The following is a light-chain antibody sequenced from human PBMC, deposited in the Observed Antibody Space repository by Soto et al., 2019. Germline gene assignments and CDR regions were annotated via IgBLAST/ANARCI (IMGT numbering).Light chain of an antibody. V-gene: IGKV3-15*01. Sequence: EIVMTQSPATLSVSPGERATLSCRASQSVSRNLAWYRQKPGQAPRLLIYGASTRATATPARFSGSGSGTEFTLTISGLQSEDFAVYYCQQYNGWPYTFGQGTKLEIK. CDR1: QSVSRN. J-gene: IGKJ2*01. CDR3: QQYNGWPYT. CDR2: GAS.